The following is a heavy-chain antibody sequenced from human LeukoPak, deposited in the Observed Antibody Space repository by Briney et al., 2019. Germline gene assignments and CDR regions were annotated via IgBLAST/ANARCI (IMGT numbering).Heavy chain of an antibody. CDR1: GFTFSSYG. V-gene: IGHV3-30*02. J-gene: IGHJ4*02. CDR2: IRYDGSNK. CDR3: AKDYYDSSGYYFDY. Sequence: GGSLRLSCAASGFTFSSYGMHWVRQAPGKGLEWVAFIRYDGSNKYYADSVKGRFTISRDNSKNTLYLQMNSLRAEDTAVYYCAKDYYDSSGYYFDYWGQGTLVTVSS. D-gene: IGHD3-22*01.